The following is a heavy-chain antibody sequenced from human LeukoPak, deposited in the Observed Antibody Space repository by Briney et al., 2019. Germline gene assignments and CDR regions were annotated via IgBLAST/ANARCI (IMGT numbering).Heavy chain of an antibody. V-gene: IGHV3-20*04. CDR1: GFTFDDYG. Sequence: GGSLRLSCAASGFTFDDYGMSWVRQAPGKGLEWVSSINWNGCRTRYADSVKGRFTISRDNAKNSLYLQMNSLGAEATALYYCARDYCSSTSFGCYYGMDVWGQGTTVTVSS. CDR2: INWNGCRT. D-gene: IGHD2-2*01. J-gene: IGHJ6*02. CDR3: ARDYCSSTSFGCYYGMDV.